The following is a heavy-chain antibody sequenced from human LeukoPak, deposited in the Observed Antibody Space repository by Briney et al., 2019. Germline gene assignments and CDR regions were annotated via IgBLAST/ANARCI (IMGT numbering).Heavy chain of an antibody. CDR1: GFTFRSYS. D-gene: IGHD1-1*01. Sequence: GGSLRLSCAASGFTFRSYSMNWVRQAPGKGLEWVSYISSSSTTIFYADSVKGRFTISRDNAKNSLYLQMNSLRAEDTAVYYCARDPNFALKTEYFQQWGQGTLVTVSS. V-gene: IGHV3-48*01. J-gene: IGHJ1*01. CDR3: ARDPNFALKTEYFQQ. CDR2: ISSSSTTI.